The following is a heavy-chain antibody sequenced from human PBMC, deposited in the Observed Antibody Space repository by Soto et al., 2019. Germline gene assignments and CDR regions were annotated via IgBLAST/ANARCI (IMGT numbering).Heavy chain of an antibody. J-gene: IGHJ6*02. Sequence: QMQLVESGGGVVQPGRSLRLSCAASGFDFSSYGMHWVRQTPGKGLEWVAVLGFDGGGRYYADSVKGRFTISRDNSKKMLYLQMDSLRVEDTAIYYCAKNTLEVAGQPYFFYGMDVWGQGATVTVSS. CDR3: AKNTLEVAGQPYFFYGMDV. D-gene: IGHD6-13*01. V-gene: IGHV3-33*06. CDR2: LGFDGGGR. CDR1: GFDFSSYG.